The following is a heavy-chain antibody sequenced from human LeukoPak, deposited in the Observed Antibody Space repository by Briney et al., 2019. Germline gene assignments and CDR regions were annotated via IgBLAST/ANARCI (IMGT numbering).Heavy chain of an antibody. CDR2: IYTSGST. CDR3: ASGAPRSGFY. D-gene: IGHD5-18*01. V-gene: IGHV4-61*02. CDR1: GGSISSGSYY. J-gene: IGHJ4*02. Sequence: SETLSLTCTVSGGSISSGSYYWSWIRQPAGKGLGWIGRIYTSGSTDYNPSLKSRVTISIDTSKNQFSLKLSSVTAADTAVYYCASGAPRSGFYWGQGTLVTVSS.